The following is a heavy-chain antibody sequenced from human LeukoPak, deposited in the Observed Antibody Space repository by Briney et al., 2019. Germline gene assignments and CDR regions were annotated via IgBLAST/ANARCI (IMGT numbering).Heavy chain of an antibody. Sequence: GGSLRLSCAASGFTFSTYSMNWVRQAPGKGLEWVSYIPFSSSTIYYADSVKGRFTISRDNAKNSLYLQMNSLRAEDTGVYYCARGYSSSWYFVFDYWGQGTLATVSS. CDR2: IPFSSSTI. V-gene: IGHV3-48*01. J-gene: IGHJ4*02. CDR1: GFTFSTYS. D-gene: IGHD6-13*01. CDR3: ARGYSSSWYFVFDY.